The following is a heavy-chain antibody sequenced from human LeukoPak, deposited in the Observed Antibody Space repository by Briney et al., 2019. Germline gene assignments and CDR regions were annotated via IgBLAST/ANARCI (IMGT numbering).Heavy chain of an antibody. J-gene: IGHJ4*02. CDR1: GFTFSSDW. Sequence: GGSLRLSCAVSGFTFSSDWMIWVRQAPGKGLEWVANINPDGSEKNYVDSVRGRFTISRDNAKNTLFLQMSSLRAEDTAVYFCAREILAPGKTHDYWGQGTLVTVSS. V-gene: IGHV3-7*01. CDR2: INPDGSEK. CDR3: AREILAPGKTHDY.